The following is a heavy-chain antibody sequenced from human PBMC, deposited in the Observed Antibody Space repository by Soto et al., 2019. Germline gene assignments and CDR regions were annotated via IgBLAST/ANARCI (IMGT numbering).Heavy chain of an antibody. Sequence: SETLSLTCTVSGASISGFYWSWIRKSAGKGLEWIGRIYATGTTDYNPSLKSRVMMSVDTSKKQFSLKLRSVTAADTAVYYCVRDGTKTLRNWFDPWGQGISVTVSS. D-gene: IGHD1-1*01. CDR3: VRDGTKTLRNWFDP. CDR1: GASISGFY. J-gene: IGHJ5*02. CDR2: IYATGTT. V-gene: IGHV4-4*07.